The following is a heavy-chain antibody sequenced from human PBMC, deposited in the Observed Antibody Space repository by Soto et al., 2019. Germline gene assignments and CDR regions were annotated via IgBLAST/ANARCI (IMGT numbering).Heavy chain of an antibody. Sequence: GGSLRLSCAASGFTFSSYSMNWVRQAPGKGLERVSSISSSSYIYYADSVKGRFTISRDNAKNTLYLQMNSLRAEDTAVYYCARVTISPTVTTDYWGQGTLVTVSS. CDR2: ISSSSYI. V-gene: IGHV3-21*01. CDR3: ARVTISPTVTTDY. D-gene: IGHD4-17*01. CDR1: GFTFSSYS. J-gene: IGHJ4*02.